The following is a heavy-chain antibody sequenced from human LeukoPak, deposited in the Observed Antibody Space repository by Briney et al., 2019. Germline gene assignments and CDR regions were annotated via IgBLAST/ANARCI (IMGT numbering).Heavy chain of an antibody. D-gene: IGHD1-1*01. V-gene: IGHV1-2*02. J-gene: IGHJ3*02. Sequence: ASAKVSCMASGYTFTGYNMYWVRQAPGQGLEWMGWINPNNGDTNYAQKFQGRVTMTRDTSITTAYMDLSRLRSDDTAMYYCVRGTSNACHIWGQGTMVTVSS. CDR2: INPNNGDT. CDR3: VRGTSNACHI. CDR1: GYTFTGYN.